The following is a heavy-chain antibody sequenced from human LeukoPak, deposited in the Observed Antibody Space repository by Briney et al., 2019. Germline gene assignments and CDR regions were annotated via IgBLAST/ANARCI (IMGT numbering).Heavy chain of an antibody. CDR3: ARQRYSYGSIDY. CDR2: IYPGDSDT. D-gene: IGHD5-18*01. V-gene: IGHV5-51*01. CDR1: EYTFTTFW. Sequence: GESLKISCKVSEYTFTTFWNGWVRQMPGKGLEWMGIIYPGDSDTRYSPSFQGQVTISADKSISTAYLQWSSLKASDTAVYYCARQRYSYGSIDYWGQGTLVTVSS. J-gene: IGHJ4*02.